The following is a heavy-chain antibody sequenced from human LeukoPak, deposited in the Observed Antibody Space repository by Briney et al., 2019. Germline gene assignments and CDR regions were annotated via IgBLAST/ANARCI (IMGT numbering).Heavy chain of an antibody. CDR1: GFTFDDCA. CDR3: AKGWAYNWNPLDS. Sequence: GGSLRLSCAASGFTFDDCAMHWVRQAPGKGLEWVSGISWNSGYIDYADSVKGRFTISRDNAKKSLYLQMNGLRAEDTALYYCAKGWAYNWNPLDSCGRGTLVTVSA. J-gene: IGHJ4*02. D-gene: IGHD1-20*01. V-gene: IGHV3-9*01. CDR2: ISWNSGYI.